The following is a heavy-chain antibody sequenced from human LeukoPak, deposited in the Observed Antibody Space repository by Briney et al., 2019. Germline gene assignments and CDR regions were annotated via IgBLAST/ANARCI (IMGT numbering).Heavy chain of an antibody. CDR1: GFTFSSYS. Sequence: GGSLRLSCAASGFTFSSYSMNWVRQAPGKGLEWVSSISSSSSYIYYADSVKGRFTISRDNAKNSLYLQMNSLRAEDTAVYYCARTPTPYCGGDCYDLDYWGQGTLVTVSS. V-gene: IGHV3-21*01. D-gene: IGHD2-21*02. J-gene: IGHJ4*02. CDR3: ARTPTPYCGGDCYDLDY. CDR2: ISSSSSYI.